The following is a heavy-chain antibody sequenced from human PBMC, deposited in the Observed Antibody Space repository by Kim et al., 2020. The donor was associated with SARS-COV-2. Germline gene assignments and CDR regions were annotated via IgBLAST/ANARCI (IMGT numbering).Heavy chain of an antibody. CDR3: ARDEGGSSWYWGNFEY. D-gene: IGHD6-13*01. Sequence: SETLSLTCAVSGGSISTNNWWSWVRQPPGQGLEWIGEIFHSGDTNYNPSLKTRVTISVDKSKNQFSLKLTSVTVADTAVYYCARDEGGSSWYWGNFEYWGQRALVTVSS. CDR2: IFHSGDT. V-gene: IGHV4-4*02. CDR1: GGSISTNNW. J-gene: IGHJ4*02.